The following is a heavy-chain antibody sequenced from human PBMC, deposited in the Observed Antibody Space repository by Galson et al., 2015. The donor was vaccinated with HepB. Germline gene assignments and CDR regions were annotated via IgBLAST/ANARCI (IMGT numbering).Heavy chain of an antibody. CDR1: GYTFTSYY. V-gene: IGHV1-46*01. J-gene: IGHJ3*02. CDR3: AKEIRNYGFAFDI. D-gene: IGHD4-17*01. CDR2: IDPGGGRT. Sequence: SVKVSCKASGYTFTSYYMHWVRQAPGQGLEWLGKIDPGGGRTDYAQKFQGRVTMTRDTSTSTVYMELNSLRSEDTAVYYCAKEIRNYGFAFDIWGQGTMVTVSS.